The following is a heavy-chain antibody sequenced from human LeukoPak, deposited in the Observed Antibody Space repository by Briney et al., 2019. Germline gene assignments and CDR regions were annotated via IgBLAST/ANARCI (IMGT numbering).Heavy chain of an antibody. CDR3: ARGAHGVVIIRRNAFDI. CDR1: GYIFSSFE. D-gene: IGHD3-3*01. V-gene: IGHV1-8*01. CDR2: VNPSSDNT. J-gene: IGHJ3*02. Sequence: ASVKVSCKASGYIFSSFEINWVRQATGQGLEWMGWVNPSSDNTGYAQKFQGRVTMTSNTSISTVYMELSSLTSEDTAVYYCARGAHGVVIIRRNAFDIWGQGTMVTVSS.